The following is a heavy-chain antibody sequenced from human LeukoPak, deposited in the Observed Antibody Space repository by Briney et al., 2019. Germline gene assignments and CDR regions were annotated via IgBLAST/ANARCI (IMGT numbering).Heavy chain of an antibody. J-gene: IGHJ5*02. CDR1: GGSISSGDYY. V-gene: IGHV4-30-4*08. CDR2: IYYSGST. D-gene: IGHD2-2*02. Sequence: SQTLSLTCTVSGGSISSGDYYWSWIRQPPGKGLEWIGYIYYSGSTYYNPSLKSRVTISVDTPKNQFSLKLSSVTAADTAVYYCARVRYCSSTSCYTWFDPWGQGTLVTVSS. CDR3: ARVRYCSSTSCYTWFDP.